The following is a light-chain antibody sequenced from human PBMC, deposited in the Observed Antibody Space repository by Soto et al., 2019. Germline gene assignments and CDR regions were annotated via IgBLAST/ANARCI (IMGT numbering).Light chain of an antibody. Sequence: QSALTQPASVSGSPGQSITIACTGTSRDGGGYNYVSWHQQHPGKAPKVIITEVSNRPSGVSNRFSGSKSGNTASLTSSGLQAEDEADYYCSSYLSSSTFVVFGGGTKLTVL. CDR2: EVS. J-gene: IGLJ2*01. V-gene: IGLV2-14*01. CDR1: SRDGGGYNY. CDR3: SSYLSSSTFVV.